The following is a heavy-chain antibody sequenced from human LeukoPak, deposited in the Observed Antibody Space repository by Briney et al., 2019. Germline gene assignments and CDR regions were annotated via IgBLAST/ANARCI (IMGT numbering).Heavy chain of an antibody. Sequence: KPSETLSLTCTVSGGSISSYYWSWIRQPPGKGLEWIGYIYYSGSTNYNPSLKSRVTISVDTSKNQFSLKLSSVTAADTAVYYCARGPWDIVVVPAAIATGSNKTYYGMDVWGQGTTVTVSS. CDR2: IYYSGST. CDR3: ARGPWDIVVVPAAIATGSNKTYYGMDV. V-gene: IGHV4-59*12. J-gene: IGHJ6*02. CDR1: GGSISSYY. D-gene: IGHD2-2*01.